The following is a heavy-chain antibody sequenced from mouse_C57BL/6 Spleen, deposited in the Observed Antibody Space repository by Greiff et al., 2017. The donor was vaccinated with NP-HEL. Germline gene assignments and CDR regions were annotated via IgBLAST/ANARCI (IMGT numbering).Heavy chain of an antibody. CDR3: AREGYGNYGYWYFDV. D-gene: IGHD2-1*01. CDR2: ISYDGSN. Sequence: ESGPGLVKPSQSLSLTCSVTGYSITSGYYWNWIRQFPGNKLEWMGYISYDGSNNYNPSLKNRISITRDTSKNQFFLKLNSVTTEDTATYYCAREGYGNYGYWYFDVWGTGTTVTVSS. J-gene: IGHJ1*03. V-gene: IGHV3-6*01. CDR1: GYSITSGYY.